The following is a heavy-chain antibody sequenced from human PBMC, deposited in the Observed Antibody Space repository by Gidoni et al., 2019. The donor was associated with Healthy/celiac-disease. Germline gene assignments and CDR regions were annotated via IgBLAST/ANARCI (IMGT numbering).Heavy chain of an antibody. CDR3: ARDGEQWLVHYYGMDV. D-gene: IGHD6-19*01. CDR1: GFTFSTYS. V-gene: IGHV3-21*01. CDR2: ISSSSSYI. J-gene: IGHJ6*02. Sequence: EVQLVASGGGLVEPGGSLRLSCAASGFTFSTYSMNWVRQAPGKGLEWVSSISSSSSYIYYADSVKGRFTIARDNAKNSLYLQMSSLSAEDTAVYYCARDGEQWLVHYYGMDVWGQGTTVTVSS.